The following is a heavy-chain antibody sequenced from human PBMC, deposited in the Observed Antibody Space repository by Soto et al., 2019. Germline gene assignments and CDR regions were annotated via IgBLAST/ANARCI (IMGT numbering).Heavy chain of an antibody. CDR1: AGSISSGGYY. CDR3: SRTSQHNRITIFGVVTLGDAFDI. J-gene: IGHJ3*02. Sequence: SETLSLTCTVSAGSISSGGYYWSWIRQNPGKGLEWIGYIYASGSTYYNLSLKSRIAISVDTSKNQLSLKMRSVTAADTAVYYCSRTSQHNRITIFGVVTLGDAFDIWGQGTMVTVSS. CDR2: IYASGST. D-gene: IGHD3-3*01. V-gene: IGHV4-31*03.